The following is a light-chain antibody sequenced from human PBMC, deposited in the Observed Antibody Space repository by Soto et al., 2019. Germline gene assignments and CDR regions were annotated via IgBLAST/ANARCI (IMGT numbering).Light chain of an antibody. CDR2: AAS. Sequence: AVRMAQSSSSFSAPTENRVTITCRASQGIGSYLAWFQQKPGQAPKLLIYAASTLQSGVPSRFSGSGSGTDFTLSIGCLQAKECTPYYCRALHRQLRWFAQQTK. CDR1: QGIGSY. CDR3: RALHRQLRW. V-gene: IGKV1-8*01. J-gene: IGKJ1*01.